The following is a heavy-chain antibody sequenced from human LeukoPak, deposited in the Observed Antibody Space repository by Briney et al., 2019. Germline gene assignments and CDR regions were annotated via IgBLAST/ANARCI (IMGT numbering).Heavy chain of an antibody. CDR2: ISAYNGNT. Sequence: ASVKVSCKASGYTFTSYGISWVRRAPGQGLEWMGWISAYNGNTNYAQKLQGRVTMTTDTSTSTAYMELRSLRSDDTAVYYCARSSDYYDSSGYLDYWGQGTLITVSS. J-gene: IGHJ4*02. CDR1: GYTFTSYG. CDR3: ARSSDYYDSSGYLDY. V-gene: IGHV1-18*01. D-gene: IGHD3-22*01.